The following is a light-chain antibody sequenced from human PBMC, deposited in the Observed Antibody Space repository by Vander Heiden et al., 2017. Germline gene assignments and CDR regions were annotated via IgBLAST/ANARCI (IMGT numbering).Light chain of an antibody. CDR3: QKYDSTTQT. Sequence: DLVMTQSPVSLAVSLGERATINCKSSQSVLYSSNNKNYLAWYQQKPGQPPKRLMYWASTRESGVPDRVSGSGSGTDFTLTISSLQAEDVAVDYGQKYDSTTQTFGGGTKVEIK. J-gene: IGKJ4*01. V-gene: IGKV4-1*01. CDR1: QSVLYSSNNKNY. CDR2: WAS.